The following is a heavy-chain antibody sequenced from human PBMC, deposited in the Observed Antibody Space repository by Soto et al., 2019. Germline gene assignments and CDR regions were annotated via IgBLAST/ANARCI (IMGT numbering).Heavy chain of an antibody. CDR1: GGSFSGYY. CDR2: INHSGST. D-gene: IGHD6-13*01. CDR3: AREGYDGIDV. J-gene: IGHJ6*02. V-gene: IGHV4-34*01. Sequence: PSETLSLTCAVYGGSFSGYYWSWIRQPPGKGLEWIGEINHSGSTNYNPSLKSRVTISVDTSKNQFSLKLSSVTAADTAVYYCAREGYDGIDVWGQGTTVTVSS.